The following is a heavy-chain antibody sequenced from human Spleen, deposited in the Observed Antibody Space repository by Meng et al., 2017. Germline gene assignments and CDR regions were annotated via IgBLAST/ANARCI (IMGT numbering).Heavy chain of an antibody. D-gene: IGHD2-2*01. CDR1: GFTFSSYS. CDR3: AKDRGIVVVPAARNYYYYYGMDV. J-gene: IGHJ6*02. CDR2: ISSSSSYI. Sequence: GESLKISCAASGFTFSSYSMNWVRQAPGKGLEWVSSISSSSSYIYYADSVKGRFTISRDNSKNTLYLQMNSLRAEDTAVYYCAKDRGIVVVPAARNYYYYYGMDVWGQGTTVTVSS. V-gene: IGHV3-21*04.